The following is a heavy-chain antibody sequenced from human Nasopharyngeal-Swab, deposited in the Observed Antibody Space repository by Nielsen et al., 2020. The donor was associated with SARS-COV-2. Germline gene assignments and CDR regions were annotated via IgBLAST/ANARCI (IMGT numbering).Heavy chain of an antibody. CDR3: ARDYYDSSGYYYFDY. CDR2: IWSDGSNK. J-gene: IGHJ4*02. V-gene: IGHV3-33*01. CDR1: GFTFSSYG. Sequence: GESLKISCAASGFTFSSYGMHWVRQAPGKGLEWVAVIWSDGSNKYYADSVKGRFTISRDNSKNTLYLQMNSLRAEDTAVYYCARDYYDSSGYYYFDYWGQGTLVTVSS. D-gene: IGHD3-22*01.